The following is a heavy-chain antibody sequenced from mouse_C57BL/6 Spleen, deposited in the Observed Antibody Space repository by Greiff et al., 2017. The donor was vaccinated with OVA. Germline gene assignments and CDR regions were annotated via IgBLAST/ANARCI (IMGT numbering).Heavy chain of an antibody. CDR2: INPNNGGT. V-gene: IGHV1-26*01. Sequence: VQLQQSGPELVKPGASVKISCKASGYTFTDYYMNWVKQSHGKSLEWIGDINPNNGGTSYNQKFKGKATLTVDKSSSTAYMELRSLTSEDSAVYYCASQLGLWFAYWGQGTLVTVSA. CDR3: ASQLGLWFAY. CDR1: GYTFTDYY. J-gene: IGHJ3*01. D-gene: IGHD4-1*02.